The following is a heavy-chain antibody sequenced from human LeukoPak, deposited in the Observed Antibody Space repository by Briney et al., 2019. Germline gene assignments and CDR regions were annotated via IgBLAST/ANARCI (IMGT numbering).Heavy chain of an antibody. CDR1: GFTFSNYE. J-gene: IGHJ4*02. CDR3: ARGATVLTPFDY. Sequence: QAGGSLRLSCAASGFTFSNYEMNWVRQAPGKGLEWVSYISSVGSTIYYADSMKGRFTISRDNAKNSLYLQMNSLRAVDTAVYYCARGATVLTPFDYWGQGTLVTVSS. D-gene: IGHD4-23*01. V-gene: IGHV3-48*03. CDR2: ISSVGSTI.